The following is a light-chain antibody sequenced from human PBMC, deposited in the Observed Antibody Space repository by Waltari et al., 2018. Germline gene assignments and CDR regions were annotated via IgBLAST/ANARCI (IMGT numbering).Light chain of an antibody. V-gene: IGKV1-39*01. Sequence: DIQMTQSPSSLSASVGDRVTITCLASQSISSYLNWYQQKPGKAPKLLIYAASSLQSGVPSRFSGSGSGTDFTLTSSSLQPEDFATYYCQQSYSTPYTVGQGTKLEIK. J-gene: IGKJ2*01. CDR1: QSISSY. CDR3: QQSYSTPYT. CDR2: AAS.